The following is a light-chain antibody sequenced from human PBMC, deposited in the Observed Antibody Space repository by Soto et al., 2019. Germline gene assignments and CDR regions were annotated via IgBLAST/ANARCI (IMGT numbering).Light chain of an antibody. CDR2: KAS. J-gene: IGKJ1*01. CDR3: QQYHKFWT. V-gene: IGKV1-5*03. Sequence: DIQMTQSPSTLSASVGDRVTITCRASQSVGSWLAWYQQKPGKAPKLLIYKASRLEGGVPSRFSGSESGTEFTLTISNLQPDDFATYYCQQYHKFWTFGQGTKVDIK. CDR1: QSVGSW.